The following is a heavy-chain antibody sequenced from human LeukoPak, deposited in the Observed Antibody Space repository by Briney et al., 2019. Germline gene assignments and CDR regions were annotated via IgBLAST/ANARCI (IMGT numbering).Heavy chain of an antibody. J-gene: IGHJ4*02. D-gene: IGHD6-13*01. CDR1: GGSFSGYY. CDR2: INHSGST. CDR3: ARGRFTIAAAGTFDY. Sequence: SETLSLTCAVYGGSFSGYYWSWIRQPPGKGLEWIGEINHSGSTNYNPSLKSRVTISVDTSKNQFSLKLSSVTAADTAVYYCARGRFTIAAAGTFDYRGQGTLVTVSS. V-gene: IGHV4-34*01.